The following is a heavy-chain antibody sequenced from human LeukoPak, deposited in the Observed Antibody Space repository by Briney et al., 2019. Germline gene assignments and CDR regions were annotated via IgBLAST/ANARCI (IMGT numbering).Heavy chain of an antibody. CDR2: MSSDGSNI. J-gene: IGHJ4*02. Sequence: GRSLRLSCAASGFTFSSSWMYWVRQAPGKGLVWVSRMSSDGSNISYGDSVKGRFTISRDNAKNTLYLQMNSLRAEDTAVYYCVGYTHGWFDYWGQGTLVTVSS. V-gene: IGHV3-74*01. CDR3: VGYTHGWFDY. D-gene: IGHD5-18*01. CDR1: GFTFSSSW.